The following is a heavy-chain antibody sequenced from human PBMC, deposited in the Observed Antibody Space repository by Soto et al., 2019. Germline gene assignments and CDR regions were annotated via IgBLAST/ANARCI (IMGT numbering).Heavy chain of an antibody. CDR1: GGTFSSYA. CDR3: ASYIIAVRPIPRYAP. V-gene: IGHV1-69*13. D-gene: IGHD6-6*01. CDR2: IIPIFGTA. J-gene: IGHJ5*02. Sequence: SVKVSCKASGGTFSSYAISWVRQAPGQGLEWMGGIIPIFGTANYAQKFQGRVTITADESTSTAYMELSSLRSEDTAVYYCASYIIAVRPIPRYAPWGYTTLVPVAS.